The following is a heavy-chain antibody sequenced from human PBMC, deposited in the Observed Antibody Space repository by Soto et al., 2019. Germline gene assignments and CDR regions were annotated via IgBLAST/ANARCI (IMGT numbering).Heavy chain of an antibody. J-gene: IGHJ5*02. V-gene: IGHV4-38-2*01. Sequence: PSETLSLTCAVSGYSISSGYYWGFIRQLPGKGLEWIASIYHSGSTYYNPSLKSRVTISVDTSKNQFSLKLSSVTAADTAVYYCARGAATVTPGWFDPWGQGTLVTVSS. D-gene: IGHD4-17*01. CDR2: IYHSGST. CDR3: ARGAATVTPGWFDP. CDR1: GYSISSGYY.